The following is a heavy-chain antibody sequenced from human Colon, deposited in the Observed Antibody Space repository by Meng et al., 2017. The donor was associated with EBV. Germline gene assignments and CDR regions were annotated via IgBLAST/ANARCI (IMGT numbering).Heavy chain of an antibody. J-gene: IGHJ4*02. CDR1: GASFSGYY. CDR2: VNPSGST. D-gene: IGHD1-7*01. CDR3: GRDQGRELRNH. V-gene: IGHV4-34*01. Sequence: QVQVQQWGAGLLKPLETLSLTCGVYGASFSGYYWSWIRQPPGKGLEWIGEVNPSGSTNYSPSLKSRVTISVDTSKNQLSLKLSSMTAADTAVYYCGRDQGRELRNHWGQGTLVTVSS.